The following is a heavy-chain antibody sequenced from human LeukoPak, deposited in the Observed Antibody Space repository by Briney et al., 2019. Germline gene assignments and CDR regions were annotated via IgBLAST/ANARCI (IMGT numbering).Heavy chain of an antibody. CDR3: ARGGFRAFDI. V-gene: IGHV1-69*13. D-gene: IGHD5-12*01. Sequence: ASVKVSCKASGGTFSSYAFSWVRQAPGQGLEWMGGIIPIFGTANYAQKFQGRVTITADESTSTAYMELSSLRSEDTAVYYCARGGFRAFDIWGQGTMVTVSS. CDR1: GGTFSSYA. CDR2: IIPIFGTA. J-gene: IGHJ3*02.